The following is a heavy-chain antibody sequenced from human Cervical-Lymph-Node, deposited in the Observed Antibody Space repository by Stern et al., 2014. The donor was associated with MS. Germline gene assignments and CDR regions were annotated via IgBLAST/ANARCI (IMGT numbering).Heavy chain of an antibody. D-gene: IGHD6-13*01. Sequence: QVQLQQWGAGLLKPSETLSLTCAVYGGSFSGSYWSWVRQPPGKGLEWIGEVNDDVTTNYNPSLKSRATISVDTSKNQFSLKLTSVTAADTAVYYCVRVSWDLNWFDPWGQGTQVTVSS. CDR2: VNDDVTT. J-gene: IGHJ5*02. V-gene: IGHV4-34*01. CDR1: GGSFSGSY. CDR3: VRVSWDLNWFDP.